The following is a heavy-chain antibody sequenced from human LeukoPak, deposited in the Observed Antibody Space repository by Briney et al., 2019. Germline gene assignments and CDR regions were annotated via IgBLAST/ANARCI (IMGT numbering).Heavy chain of an antibody. V-gene: IGHV3-23*01. CDR3: ATYRRGYHDSSESYYFDY. D-gene: IGHD3-22*01. CDR2: ISGSGDTT. J-gene: IGHJ4*02. CDR1: GFTFSRFA. Sequence: GGSLRLSCAASGFTFSRFAMSWVRQAPGKGLEWVSGISGSGDTTYYADSVKGRFTISRDNSKNTLYLQMNGLRAEDTAVYYCATYRRGYHDSSESYYFDYWGQGTLVTVSS.